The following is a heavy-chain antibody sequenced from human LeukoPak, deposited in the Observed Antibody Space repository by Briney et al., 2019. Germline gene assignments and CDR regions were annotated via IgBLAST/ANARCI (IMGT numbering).Heavy chain of an antibody. J-gene: IGHJ6*02. CDR1: GYTFTSYD. D-gene: IGHD3-3*01. Sequence: ASVKVSCKASGYTFTSYDINWVRQATGQGLEWMGWMNPNSGNTGYAQKFQGRVTMTRNTSISTAYMELSSLRSEDTAVYYCARGDLTYYDFWSGYLATYYYYYGMDVWGQGTTVTVSS. CDR3: ARGDLTYYDFWSGYLATYYYYYGMDV. V-gene: IGHV1-8*01. CDR2: MNPNSGNT.